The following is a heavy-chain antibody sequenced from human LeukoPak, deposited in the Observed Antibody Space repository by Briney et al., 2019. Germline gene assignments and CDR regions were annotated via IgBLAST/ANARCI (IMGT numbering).Heavy chain of an antibody. J-gene: IGHJ4*02. CDR3: ARRGSSSWYFDY. Sequence: SETLSLTCTVSGGSISSYYWSWIRQPPGKGLEWIGYIYYSGSTNYNPSLKSRVTISVDTSKNQFSLKLSSVTAADTAVYYCARRGSSSWYFDYWGQGTLATVSS. CDR2: IYYSGST. CDR1: GGSISSYY. V-gene: IGHV4-59*08. D-gene: IGHD6-13*01.